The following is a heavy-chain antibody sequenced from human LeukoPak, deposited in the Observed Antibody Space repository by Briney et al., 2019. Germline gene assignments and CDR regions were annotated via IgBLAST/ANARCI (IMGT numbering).Heavy chain of an antibody. J-gene: IGHJ5*02. D-gene: IGHD3-3*01. CDR1: GGISSNFA. CDR2: ITGLFATA. V-gene: IGHV1-69*05. Sequence: SVKVSCKASGGISSNFAIHWVRQAPGQGLEWMGKITGLFATAHDAQKFQGRVTITTDESTGAVYMELSSLRSEDTAVYYCARVGVIISHNWFDPWGQGTLVSVSS. CDR3: ARVGVIISHNWFDP.